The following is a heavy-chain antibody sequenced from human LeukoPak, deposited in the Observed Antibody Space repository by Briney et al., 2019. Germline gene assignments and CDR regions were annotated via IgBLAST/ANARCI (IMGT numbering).Heavy chain of an antibody. Sequence: RASVKVSCTASGYTFTSYYMHWVRQAPGQGLEWMGIINPSGGSTSYAQKFRGRVTMTRDTSTSTVYMELSSLRSEDTAVYYCARGSSGWYSVAYWGQGTLVTVSS. D-gene: IGHD6-19*01. CDR2: INPSGGST. J-gene: IGHJ4*02. V-gene: IGHV1-46*01. CDR3: ARGSSGWYSVAY. CDR1: GYTFTSYY.